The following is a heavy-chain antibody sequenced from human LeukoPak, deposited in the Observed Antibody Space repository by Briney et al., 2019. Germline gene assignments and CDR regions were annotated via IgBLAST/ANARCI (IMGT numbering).Heavy chain of an antibody. CDR2: ITSNSRT. D-gene: IGHD4-11*01. Sequence: GGSLRLSCTASGFTFSSYAMTWVRQAPGKGLEWVSSITSNSRTSYGDSVKGRFTISRDNSKNTAYLQMDSLRAEDTAIFYCGRDPNGNYVGAFEFWSRGTMVTVSS. V-gene: IGHV3-23*01. J-gene: IGHJ3*01. CDR3: GRDPNGNYVGAFEF. CDR1: GFTFSSYA.